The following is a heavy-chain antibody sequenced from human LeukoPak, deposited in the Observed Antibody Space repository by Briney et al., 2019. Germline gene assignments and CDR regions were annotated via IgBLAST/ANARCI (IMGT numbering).Heavy chain of an antibody. D-gene: IGHD6-13*01. J-gene: IGHJ4*02. CDR2: ISAYNGNT. CDR3: ASYSSSWYSFDY. Sequence: ASVKVSCKASGYTFTSYGISWVRRAPGQGLEWMGWISAYNGNTNYAQKLQGRVTMTTDTSTSTAYMELRSLRSDDTAVYYCASYSSSWYSFDYWGQGTLVTVSS. V-gene: IGHV1-18*01. CDR1: GYTFTSYG.